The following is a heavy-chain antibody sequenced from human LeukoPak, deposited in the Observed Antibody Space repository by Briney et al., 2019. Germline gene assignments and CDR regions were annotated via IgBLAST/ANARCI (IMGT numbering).Heavy chain of an antibody. CDR3: AREVRGWSSGWYEPFFDY. V-gene: IGHV3-33*01. CDR2: IWYDGSNK. Sequence: PGVSLRLSCAASGFTFSSYGMHWVRQAPGKGLEWVAVIWYDGSNKYYADSVKGRFTISRDDSKNTLYLQMNSLRAEDTAVYYCAREVRGWSSGWYEPFFDYWGQGTLVTVSS. J-gene: IGHJ4*02. D-gene: IGHD6-19*01. CDR1: GFTFSSYG.